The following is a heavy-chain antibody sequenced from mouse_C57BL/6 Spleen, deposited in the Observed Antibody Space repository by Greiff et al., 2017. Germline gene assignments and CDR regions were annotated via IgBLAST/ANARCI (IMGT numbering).Heavy chain of an antibody. V-gene: IGHV3-6*01. CDR1: GYSITSGYY. J-gene: IGHJ4*01. CDR3: ARFVTVYAMDY. CDR2: ISYDGSN. D-gene: IGHD1-1*01. Sequence: EVQLQQSGPGLVKPSQSLSLTCSVTGYSITSGYYWNWIRQFPGNKLEWMGYISYDGSNNYNPSLKNRISITRDTSKNQFFLKLNSVTTEDTATYYCARFVTVYAMDYWGQGTSVTVSS.